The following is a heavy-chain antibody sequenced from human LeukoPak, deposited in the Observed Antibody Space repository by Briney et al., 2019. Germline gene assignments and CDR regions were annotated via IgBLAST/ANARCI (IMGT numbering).Heavy chain of an antibody. Sequence: GGSLRLSCAASVFTFSSYAMHWVRQAPGKGLEWVAVISYDGSNKYYADSVKGRFTISRDNSKSTLFVYLQMNSLRTDDTAVYYCAGGGGAARSLHYWGQGTLVTVSS. CDR3: AGGGGAARSLHY. CDR1: VFTFSSYA. V-gene: IGHV3-30*14. D-gene: IGHD3-16*01. J-gene: IGHJ4*02. CDR2: ISYDGSNK.